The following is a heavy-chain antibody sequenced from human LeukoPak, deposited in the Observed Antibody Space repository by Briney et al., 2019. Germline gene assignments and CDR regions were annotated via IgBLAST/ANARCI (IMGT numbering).Heavy chain of an antibody. J-gene: IGHJ4*02. D-gene: IGHD2-2*01. Sequence: PGGSLRLSCAASGFTFSSYGMHWVRQAPGKGLEWVAVISYDGSNKYYADSVKGRFTISRDNSKNTLYLQMNSLRAEDTAVYYCAKSSPPPQLPLFDYWGQGTLVTVSS. V-gene: IGHV3-30*18. CDR1: GFTFSSYG. CDR3: AKSSPPPQLPLFDY. CDR2: ISYDGSNK.